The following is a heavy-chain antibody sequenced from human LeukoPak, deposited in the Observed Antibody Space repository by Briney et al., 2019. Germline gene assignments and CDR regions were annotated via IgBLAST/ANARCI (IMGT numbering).Heavy chain of an antibody. CDR1: GDGVSSITVA. J-gene: IGHJ3*02. V-gene: IGHV6-1*01. CDR3: ARGVNNAFDI. CDR2: TYYRSKWFN. Sequence: SQTLSLTCAISGDGVSSITVAWNWIRQSPSRGLEWLGRTYYRSKWFNDYIVSVKSRITINPDTSKNQFSLQLNSVTPEDTAVYYCARGVNNAFDIWGQGTMVTVSS.